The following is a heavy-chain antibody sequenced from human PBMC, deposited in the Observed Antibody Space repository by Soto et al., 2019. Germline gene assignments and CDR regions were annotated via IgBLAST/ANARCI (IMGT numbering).Heavy chain of an antibody. Sequence: GGSLRLSCAASGFTFSSYAMSWVRQAPGKGLEWVSAISGSGGSKYYADSVKGRFTISRDNSKNTLYLQMNSLRAEDTAVYYCAKSDSGYDSHFDYWGQGTLVTVSS. D-gene: IGHD5-12*01. CDR1: GFTFSSYA. CDR3: AKSDSGYDSHFDY. CDR2: ISGSGGSK. J-gene: IGHJ4*02. V-gene: IGHV3-23*01.